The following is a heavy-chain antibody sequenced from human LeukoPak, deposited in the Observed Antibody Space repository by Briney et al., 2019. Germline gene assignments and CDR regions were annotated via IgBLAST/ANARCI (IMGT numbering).Heavy chain of an antibody. J-gene: IGHJ6*03. CDR2: IYDNGRT. CDR3: ARRASSGWYTYYYYMDV. Sequence: SETLSLTCTVSGGSISSYYWSWIRQPPGKGLEWILSIYDNGRTDYTPSLKGRVTVSLDSSKNQFSLKLSSVTAADTAVYYCARRASSGWYTYYYYMDVWGKGTTVTISS. V-gene: IGHV4-39*01. CDR1: GGSISSYY. D-gene: IGHD6-19*01.